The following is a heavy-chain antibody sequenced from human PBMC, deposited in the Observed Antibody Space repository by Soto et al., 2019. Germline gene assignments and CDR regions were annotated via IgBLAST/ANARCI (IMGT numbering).Heavy chain of an antibody. J-gene: IGHJ6*02. CDR2: ISDIAYT. CDR1: WGSIRHINNHY. Sequence: SETLSLTCTVSWGSIRHINNHYCSWLRLPPGKGLEWIGYISDIAYTSYNPSLKGRVSISVDTSKNQFSLTLTSVTAADTAVYYCARQGFGVLHGLVDVWGQGTTVTVSS. V-gene: IGHV4-61*05. CDR3: ARQGFGVLHGLVDV. D-gene: IGHD3-10*01.